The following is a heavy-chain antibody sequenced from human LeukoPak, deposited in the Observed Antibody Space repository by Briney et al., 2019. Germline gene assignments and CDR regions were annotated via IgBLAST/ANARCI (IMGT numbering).Heavy chain of an antibody. D-gene: IGHD6-13*01. V-gene: IGHV4-39*07. Sequence: SETLSLTCTVSGGSISSSSYYWGWIRQPPGKGLEWIGSIYYSGSTYYNPSLKGRVTISVDTSKNQFSLKLSSVTAADTAVYYCARNRISSSWSPYFDYWGQGTLVTVSS. CDR1: GGSISSSSYY. CDR3: ARNRISSSWSPYFDY. CDR2: IYYSGST. J-gene: IGHJ4*02.